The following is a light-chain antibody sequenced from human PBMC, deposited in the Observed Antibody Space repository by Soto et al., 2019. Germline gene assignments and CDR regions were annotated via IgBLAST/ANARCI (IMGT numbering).Light chain of an antibody. CDR2: EVS. CDR3: SSYTSIGTHRV. V-gene: IGLV2-14*01. Sequence: QSVLTQPASVSGSPGQSITISCTGSSSDIGTYNYLSWYQQHPGKAPKLMIYEVSDRPSGISNRFSGSKSGNTASLTISGLQAEDEADYYCSSYTSIGTHRVFGGGTKLTVL. CDR1: SSDIGTYNY. J-gene: IGLJ3*02.